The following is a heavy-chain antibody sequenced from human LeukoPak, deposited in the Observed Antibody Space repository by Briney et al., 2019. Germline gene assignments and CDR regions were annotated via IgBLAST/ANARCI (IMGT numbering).Heavy chain of an antibody. CDR2: IYTSGST. V-gene: IGHV4-61*02. J-gene: IGHJ3*02. Sequence: SETLSLTCTVSGGSISSGSYYWSWIRQPAGKGLEWIGRIYTSGSTNYNPSLKSRVTMSVDTSKNQFSLKLSSVTAADTAVYYCARKNYYDAFDIWGQGTMVTVSS. CDR1: GGSISSGSYY. CDR3: ARKNYYDAFDI. D-gene: IGHD3-10*01.